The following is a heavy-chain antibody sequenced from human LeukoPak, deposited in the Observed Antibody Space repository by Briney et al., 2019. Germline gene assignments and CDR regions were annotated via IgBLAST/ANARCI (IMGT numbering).Heavy chain of an antibody. V-gene: IGHV3-48*03. CDR3: ARDDHRPQGFDP. J-gene: IGHJ5*02. Sequence: PGGSLRLSCAASGFTFSSYEMNRVRQAPGKGLEWVSYISSSGSTIYYADSVKGRFTISRDNAKNSLYLQMNSLRAEDTAVYYCARDDHRPQGFDPWGQGTLVNVSS. D-gene: IGHD1-14*01. CDR2: ISSSGSTI. CDR1: GFTFSSYE.